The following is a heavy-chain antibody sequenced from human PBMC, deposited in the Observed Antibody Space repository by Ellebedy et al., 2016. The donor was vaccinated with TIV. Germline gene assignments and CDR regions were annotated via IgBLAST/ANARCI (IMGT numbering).Heavy chain of an antibody. J-gene: IGHJ6*02. CDR1: GFTFSDYY. V-gene: IGHV3-11*06. CDR2: ISSSSSYT. Sequence: GESLKISXAASGFTFSDYYMSWIRQAPGKGLEWVSYISSSSSYTNYADSVKGRFTISRDNAKNSLYLQMNSLRAEDTAVYYCARLPYLYYYYGMDVWGQGTTVTVSS. D-gene: IGHD3-16*01. CDR3: ARLPYLYYYYGMDV.